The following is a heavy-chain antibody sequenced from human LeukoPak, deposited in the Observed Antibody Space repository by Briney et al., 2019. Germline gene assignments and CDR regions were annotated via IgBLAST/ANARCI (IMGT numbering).Heavy chain of an antibody. CDR1: RYTLTSYG. Sequence: ASVKVSCKDSRYTLTSYGISWVRQAPGQGGEWMGWISDYNGNTNYAQKLQGRVTMTTDTYTSTAYVELRSLRSDDTAVYYCARALPVRYQLLCEYWGQGTLVTVSS. V-gene: IGHV1-18*01. J-gene: IGHJ4*02. CDR3: ARALPVRYQLLCEY. D-gene: IGHD2-2*01. CDR2: ISDYNGNT.